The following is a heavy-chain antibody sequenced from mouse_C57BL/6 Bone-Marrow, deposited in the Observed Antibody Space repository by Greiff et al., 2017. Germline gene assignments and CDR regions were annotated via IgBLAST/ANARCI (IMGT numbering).Heavy chain of an antibody. CDR3: TFYDYWYFDV. Sequence: VQLKESGAELVRPGASVKLSCTASGFNIKDDYMHWVKQRPEQGLEWIGWIDPENGDTEYASKFQGKATITADTSSNTAYLQLSSLTSEDTAVYYCTFYDYWYFDVWGTGTTVTVSS. D-gene: IGHD2-3*01. CDR1: GFNIKDDY. V-gene: IGHV14-4*01. J-gene: IGHJ1*03. CDR2: IDPENGDT.